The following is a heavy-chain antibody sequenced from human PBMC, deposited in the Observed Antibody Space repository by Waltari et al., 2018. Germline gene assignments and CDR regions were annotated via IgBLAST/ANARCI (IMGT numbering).Heavy chain of an antibody. CDR3: ARLAPRTYRSPVPGRHYYYGMDV. D-gene: IGHD3-10*01. CDR2: MSNEETTL. CDR1: GFRFSNYW. J-gene: IGHJ6*02. Sequence: EEQLLESGGGLVQPGDSLRLSCAASGFRFSNYWMNWVRQAPGKGLVGVERMSNEETTLTYEDSVKGRFTIYRDNAKNTVYLQMKRLRADDTAVYYCARLAPRTYRSPVPGRHYYYGMDVWGQGTTVTVSS. V-gene: IGHV3-74*03.